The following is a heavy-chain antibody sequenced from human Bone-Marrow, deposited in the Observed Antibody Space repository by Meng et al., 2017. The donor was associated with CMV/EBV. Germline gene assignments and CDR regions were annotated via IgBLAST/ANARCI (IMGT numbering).Heavy chain of an antibody. J-gene: IGHJ4*02. CDR2: SIPIFGTA. CDR3: ARSPIYDFWGEIPGAGYFDY. CDR1: FSSYA. V-gene: IGHV1-69*05. D-gene: IGHD3-3*01. Sequence: FSSYAIGWLRRAPVQGLEWMGGSIPIFGTASYAQKFQGRVTITTDESTSTAYMELSSLRSEDTAVYYCARSPIYDFWGEIPGAGYFDYWGQGTLVTVSS.